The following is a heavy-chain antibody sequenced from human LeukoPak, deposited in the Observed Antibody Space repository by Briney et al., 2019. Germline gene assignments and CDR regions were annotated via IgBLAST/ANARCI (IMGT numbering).Heavy chain of an antibody. CDR2: IIPILGMA. D-gene: IGHD2-2*01. CDR1: GGTFSSYA. J-gene: IGHJ3*02. CDR3: VHDIVVVPAADDAFDI. Sequence: VASVKVSCKASGGTFSSYAFSWVRQAPGQGLEWMGRIIPILGMANYAQRFQGRVTITADKSTSTAYMELSSLSSEDTAVYYCVHDIVVVPAADDAFDIWGQGTMATVSS. V-gene: IGHV1-69*04.